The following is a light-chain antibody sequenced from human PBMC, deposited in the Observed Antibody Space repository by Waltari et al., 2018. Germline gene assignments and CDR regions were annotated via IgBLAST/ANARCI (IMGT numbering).Light chain of an antibody. CDR3: QQYGSSLPWT. CDR1: QSLSSNF. J-gene: IGKJ1*01. CDR2: GAS. V-gene: IGKV3-20*01. Sequence: EIVLTQSPGTLSLSPGERATLSCRASQSLSSNFLAWYQQKPGQAPRLRSSGASSRATGIPDRFRGSGSGTAFTLTISRLEPEDFAVYYCQQYGSSLPWTFGQGTKVEIK.